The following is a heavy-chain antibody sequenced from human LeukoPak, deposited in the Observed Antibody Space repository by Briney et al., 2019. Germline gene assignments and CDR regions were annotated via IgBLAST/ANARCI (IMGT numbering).Heavy chain of an antibody. CDR2: VYYGRSP. CDR1: GDSISRSTYY. V-gene: IGHV4-39*02. J-gene: IGHJ4*02. D-gene: IGHD6-25*01. CDR3: ARSSGTGTFSY. Sequence: SETLSLTCTVSGDSISRSTYYWAWIRQPPGKGLEWIGSVYYGRSPYYNPSLESRATISVDTSKNHFSLKMSSVTAADTAVYYCARSSGTGTFSYWGQGTLVTVSS.